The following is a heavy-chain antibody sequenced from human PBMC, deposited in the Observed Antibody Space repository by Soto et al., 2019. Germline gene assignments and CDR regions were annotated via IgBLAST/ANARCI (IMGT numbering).Heavy chain of an antibody. CDR2: ISYDGSNK. CDR3: ARDPHYPDCYFDY. Sequence: QVQLVESGGGVVQPGRSLRLSCAASGFTFSSYAMHWVRQAPGKGLEWVAVISYDGSNKYYADSVKGRFTISRDNSKNTLYLQMNSLRAEDTAVYYCARDPHYPDCYFDYWGQGTLVTVSS. J-gene: IGHJ4*02. D-gene: IGHD2-21*02. CDR1: GFTFSSYA. V-gene: IGHV3-30-3*01.